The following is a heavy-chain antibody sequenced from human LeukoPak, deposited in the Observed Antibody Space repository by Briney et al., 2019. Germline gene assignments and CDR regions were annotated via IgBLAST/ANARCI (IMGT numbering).Heavy chain of an antibody. J-gene: IGHJ4*02. CDR3: ARCGSGNYFDY. CDR1: GGSISSYY. CDR2: IYHSGST. V-gene: IGHV4-59*08. D-gene: IGHD3-10*01. Sequence: PSETLSLTCTVSGGSISSYYWSWIRQPPGKGLEWIGSIYHSGSTYYNSSLKSRVTISVDTSKNQFSLKLSSVTAADTAVYFCARCGSGNYFDYWGQGTLVTVSS.